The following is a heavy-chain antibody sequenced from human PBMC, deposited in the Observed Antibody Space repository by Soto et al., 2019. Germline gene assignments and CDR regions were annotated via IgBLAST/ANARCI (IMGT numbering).Heavy chain of an antibody. J-gene: IGHJ4*02. CDR1: GVIFSDFG. Sequence: QPXGSLILSCAAAGVIFSDFGMHWVRQAPGKGLEWVAVILSDSSIKYYAASVKGRFSISRDNDNATLDLRMDSLRADETAVYYCARGNIKTFGVIISIPFDYWGQGTLVTVSS. CDR3: ARGNIKTFGVIISIPFDY. D-gene: IGHD3-3*01. V-gene: IGHV3-33*01. CDR2: ILSDSSIK.